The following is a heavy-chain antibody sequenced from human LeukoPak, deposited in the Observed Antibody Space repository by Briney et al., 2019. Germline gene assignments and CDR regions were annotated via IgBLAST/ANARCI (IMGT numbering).Heavy chain of an antibody. J-gene: IGHJ3*02. Sequence: SGGSLRLSCAASGFIFSNYGMSWVRRAPGKGLEWVSLIYSGGSTYNADSVKDRFTISRDNSKNTVYLQMNSLRAEDTAVYYCASRTTVTDADGFDIWGQGTMVTVSS. CDR3: ASRTTVTDADGFDI. D-gene: IGHD4-17*01. CDR1: GFIFSNYG. V-gene: IGHV3-66*01. CDR2: IYSGGST.